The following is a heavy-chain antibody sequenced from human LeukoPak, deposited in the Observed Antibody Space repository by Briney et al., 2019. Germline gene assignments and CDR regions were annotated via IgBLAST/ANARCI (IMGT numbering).Heavy chain of an antibody. D-gene: IGHD1/OR15-1a*01. CDR3: ARGRRNMPYYYYGMDV. J-gene: IGHJ6*02. CDR1: GGSFSGYY. CDR2: INHSGST. Sequence: PSETLSLTCAVYGGSFSGYYWSWIRQPPGKGLEWIGEINHSGSTNYNPSLKSRVTISVDTSKNQFSLKLSSVTAADTAVYYCARGRRNMPYYYYGMDVWGQGTTVTVSS. V-gene: IGHV4-34*01.